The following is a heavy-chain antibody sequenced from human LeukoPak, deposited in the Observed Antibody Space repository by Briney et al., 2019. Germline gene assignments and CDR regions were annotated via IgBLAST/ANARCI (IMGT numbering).Heavy chain of an antibody. CDR2: IYSGGNT. V-gene: IGHV3-53*01. J-gene: IGHJ3*02. D-gene: IGHD2-2*01. CDR1: GFTVSSNY. CDR3: TTGLSAVLPAASYLSDDASDI. Sequence: PGGSLRLSCSASGFTVSSNYMSWVRQAPGKGLEWVSVIYSGGNTYYADSIKGRFTISRDSSQNTLYLQMNSLKTEDTAVYYCTTGLSAVLPAASYLSDDASDIWGQGTMVTVSS.